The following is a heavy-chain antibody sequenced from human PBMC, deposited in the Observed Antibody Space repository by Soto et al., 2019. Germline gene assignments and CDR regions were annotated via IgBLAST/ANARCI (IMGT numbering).Heavy chain of an antibody. D-gene: IGHD3-16*01. J-gene: IGHJ3*02. CDR1: GFTFRIYS. CDR3: ARDATFGTKGGSFDI. V-gene: IGHV3-33*01. Sequence: GGSLRLSCAASGFTFRIYSMHWVRQSPGKGLEWVAVMWYDGTNKYYGESVKGRFTISRDNSENTLYLQMNSLRVEDTAVYYCARDATFGTKGGSFDIWGHGTLITVSS. CDR2: MWYDGTNK.